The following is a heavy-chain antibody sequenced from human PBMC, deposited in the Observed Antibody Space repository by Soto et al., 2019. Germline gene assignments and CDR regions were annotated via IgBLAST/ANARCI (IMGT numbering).Heavy chain of an antibody. V-gene: IGHV3-21*01. CDR3: ARESEDLTSNFDY. Sequence: PGGSLRLSSAASGFTFTRYGMNWVRQAPGKGLEWVSSISSTTNYIYYADSMKGRFTVSRDNAKNSVYLEMNSLSAEDTALYYCARESEDLTSNFDYWGQGTLVTVSS. J-gene: IGHJ4*02. CDR2: ISSTTNYI. CDR1: GFTFTRYG.